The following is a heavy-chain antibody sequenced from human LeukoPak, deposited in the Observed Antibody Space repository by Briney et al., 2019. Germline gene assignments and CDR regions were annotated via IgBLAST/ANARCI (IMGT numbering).Heavy chain of an antibody. Sequence: ASEKVSCTASGDTFTSYDINWVRQAPGQGVEWRGWINPNSDNTDKAQKFQGRVTMTTNTSISTAYMKLSSLRSEDTAAYYCARGTRDSSAPLDYWGQGTLVTVSS. CDR3: ARGTRDSSAPLDY. CDR2: INPNSDNT. J-gene: IGHJ4*02. CDR1: GDTFTSYD. V-gene: IGHV1-8*01. D-gene: IGHD6-25*01.